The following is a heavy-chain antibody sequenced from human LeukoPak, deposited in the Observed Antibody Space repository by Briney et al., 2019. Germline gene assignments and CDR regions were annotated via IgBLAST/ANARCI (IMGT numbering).Heavy chain of an antibody. CDR3: ARVPGYYYYMDV. CDR1: GGSISSSSYY. CDR2: IYYSGST. J-gene: IGHJ6*03. D-gene: IGHD1-1*01. Sequence: SETLSLTCTASGGSISSSSYYWGWIRQPPGKGLEWIGSIYYSGSTYYNPSLKSRVTISVDTSKNQFSLKLSSVTAADTAVYYCARVPGYYYYMDVWGKGTTVTISS. V-gene: IGHV4-39*07.